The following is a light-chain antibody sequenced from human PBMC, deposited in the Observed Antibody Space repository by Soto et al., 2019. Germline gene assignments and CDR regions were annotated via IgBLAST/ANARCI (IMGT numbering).Light chain of an antibody. CDR3: QQRQYWPPIT. V-gene: IGKV3-11*01. Sequence: ETVMTQSPSTLSVTAGERATLSCRASQSISTNLAWYQQKPGQAPRLLIYDTSNRATGVPARFSGSGSGTDFTLTISSLEHEDCAIYYCQQRQYWPPITCGHGTRWRL. J-gene: IGKJ5*01. CDR1: QSISTN. CDR2: DTS.